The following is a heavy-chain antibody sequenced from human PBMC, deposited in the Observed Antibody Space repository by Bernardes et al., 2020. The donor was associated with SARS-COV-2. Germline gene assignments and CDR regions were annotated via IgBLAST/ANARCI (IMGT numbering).Heavy chain of an antibody. D-gene: IGHD6-13*01. CDR3: ARGYSGTWSFDY. V-gene: IGHV4-59*01. CDR1: GGSISSYY. Sequence: SETLSLTCTVSGGSISSYYWSWLRQSPGRGLEWIGYISVRGNTNYNPSLKSRVTMSLDTSKKQFSLNLTSVTAADTAVYYCARGYSGTWSFDYWGQGTLVTVTS. CDR2: ISVRGNT. J-gene: IGHJ4*02.